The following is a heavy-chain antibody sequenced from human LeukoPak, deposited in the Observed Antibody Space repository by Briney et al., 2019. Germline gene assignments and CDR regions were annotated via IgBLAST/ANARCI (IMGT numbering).Heavy chain of an antibody. CDR1: GGSISYYY. J-gene: IGHJ4*02. CDR3: ARRVNRVFDY. D-gene: IGHD1-14*01. V-gene: IGHV4-4*09. CDR2: IYSSGTT. Sequence: SETLSLTCTVSGGSISYYYWSWIRQPPGKGLEWIGYIYSSGTTNYNPPLKSRVTISVDASKNRFSLKLNSVTAADTAVYYCARRVNRVFDYWGQGTLVTVSS.